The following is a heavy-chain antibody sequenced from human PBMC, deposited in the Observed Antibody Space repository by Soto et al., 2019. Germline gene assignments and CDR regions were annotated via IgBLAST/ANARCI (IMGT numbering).Heavy chain of an antibody. J-gene: IGHJ3*02. Sequence: ASVKVSCKASGYTFTSYDINWVRQATGQGLEWMGWMNPNSGNTGYAQKFQGRVTMTRNTSISTAYMELSSLRSEDAAVYYCARVYCSGGSCYPGAFDIWGQGTMVTVSS. CDR2: MNPNSGNT. D-gene: IGHD2-15*01. V-gene: IGHV1-8*01. CDR3: ARVYCSGGSCYPGAFDI. CDR1: GYTFTSYD.